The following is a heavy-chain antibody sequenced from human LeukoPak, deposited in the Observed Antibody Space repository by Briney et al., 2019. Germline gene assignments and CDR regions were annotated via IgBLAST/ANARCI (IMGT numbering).Heavy chain of an antibody. CDR3: ARDRYIARKGYFDF. J-gene: IGHJ4*02. V-gene: IGHV3-64*04. CDR2: MSVVTDRT. D-gene: IGHD1-14*01. Sequence: GGSLRLSCSASGFNFRNYAMHWVRQAPGKGLEYVSAMSVVTDRTFYADSVKGRFTISRDNSKNTLYLQTNSLRADDTAVYYCARDRYIARKGYFDFWGQGTLVTVSS. CDR1: GFNFRNYA.